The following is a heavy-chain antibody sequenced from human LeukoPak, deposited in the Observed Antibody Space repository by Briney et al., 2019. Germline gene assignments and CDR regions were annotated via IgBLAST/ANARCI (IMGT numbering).Heavy chain of an antibody. CDR3: ARGAAAGHYYYYYYMDV. J-gene: IGHJ6*03. D-gene: IGHD6-13*01. CDR1: GFTFSSYS. V-gene: IGHV3-48*04. Sequence: PGGSLRLSCAASGFTFSSYSMNWVRQAPGKGLEWVSYISSSSSTIYYADSVKGRFTISRDNAKNSLYLQMNSLRAEDPAVYYCARGAAAGHYYYYYYMDVWGKGTTVTVPS. CDR2: ISSSSSTI.